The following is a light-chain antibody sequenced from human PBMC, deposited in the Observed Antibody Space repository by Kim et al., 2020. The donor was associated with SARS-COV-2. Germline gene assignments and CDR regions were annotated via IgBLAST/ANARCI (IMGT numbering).Light chain of an antibody. Sequence: DIVMTQSPDSLAMSLGERATINCKSSQSVLYSSNNKSYFAWYQQKPGQPPKLLIYWASTRESRVPDRFSGSGSGTDFTLTISALQAEDVALYYCQQYYSTPWTFGQGTKVDIK. V-gene: IGKV4-1*01. CDR1: QSVLYSSNNKSY. CDR2: WAS. J-gene: IGKJ1*01. CDR3: QQYYSTPWT.